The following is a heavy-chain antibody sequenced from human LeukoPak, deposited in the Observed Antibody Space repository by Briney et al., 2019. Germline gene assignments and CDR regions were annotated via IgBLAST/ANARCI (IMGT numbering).Heavy chain of an antibody. CDR2: IRSKAYGGTT. D-gene: IGHD3-10*01. J-gene: IGHJ4*02. CDR3: EAKYYYGSGRTDY. CDR1: GFTFGDYA. Sequence: GGSLRLSCTASGFTFGDYAVNWVRQAPGKGLEWVGFIRSKAYGGTTEYAASVKGRFTISRDDSKSIAYLQMNSLKTEDTAVYYCEAKYYYGSGRTDYWGQGTLVTVSS. V-gene: IGHV3-49*04.